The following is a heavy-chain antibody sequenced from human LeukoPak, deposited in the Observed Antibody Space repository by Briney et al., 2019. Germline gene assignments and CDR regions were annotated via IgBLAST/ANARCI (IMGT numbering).Heavy chain of an antibody. Sequence: SVKVSCKASGGTFSSYAISWVRQAPGQGLEWMGGIIPIFGTANYAQKFQGRVTITADESTSTAYMELSSLRSEDTAVYYCARDRVRKATATASFDYWGQGTLVTVSS. J-gene: IGHJ4*02. CDR1: GGTFSSYA. D-gene: IGHD4-17*01. CDR3: ARDRVRKATATASFDY. V-gene: IGHV1-69*13. CDR2: IIPIFGTA.